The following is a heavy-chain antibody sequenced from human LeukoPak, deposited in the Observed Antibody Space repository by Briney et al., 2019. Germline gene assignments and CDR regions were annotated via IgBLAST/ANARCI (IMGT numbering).Heavy chain of an antibody. CDR1: GFTFSSYA. D-gene: IGHD6-19*01. CDR3: ARGLLEGSGWYESNDY. CDR2: ISYDGSNK. J-gene: IGHJ4*02. Sequence: PGGSLRLSCAASGFTFSSYAMHWVRQAPGKGLEWVAVISYDGSNKYYADSVKGRFTISRDNSKNTLYLQMNSLRAEDTAVYYCARGLLEGSGWYESNDYWGQGTLVTVSS. V-gene: IGHV3-30*04.